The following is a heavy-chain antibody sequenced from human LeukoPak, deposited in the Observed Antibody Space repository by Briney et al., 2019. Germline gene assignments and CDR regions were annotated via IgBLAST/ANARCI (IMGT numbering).Heavy chain of an antibody. D-gene: IGHD3-10*01. CDR3: ARGQGTMVRGAHDY. Sequence: SETLSLTCAVYGGSFSGYYWSWIRQPPGKGLEWIGEINHSGSTNYNPSLKSRVIISVDTSKNQFSLKLSSVTVADTAVYYCARGQGTMVRGAHDYWGQGTLVTVSS. CDR2: INHSGST. V-gene: IGHV4-34*01. CDR1: GGSFSGYY. J-gene: IGHJ4*02.